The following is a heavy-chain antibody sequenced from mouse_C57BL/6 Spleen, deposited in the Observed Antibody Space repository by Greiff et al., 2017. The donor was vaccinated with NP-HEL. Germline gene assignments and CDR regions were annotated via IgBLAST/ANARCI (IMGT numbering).Heavy chain of an antibody. CDR1: GYTFTSYW. CDR2: IHPSDSDT. J-gene: IGHJ3*01. Sequence: VQLQQPGAELVKPGASVKVSCKASGYTFTSYWMHWVKQRPGQGLEWIGRIHPSDSDTNYNQKFKGKATLTVDQSSSTAYIQLSSLTSEDSAVYYCAMKNDYDGFAYWGQGTLVTVSA. D-gene: IGHD2-4*01. V-gene: IGHV1-74*01. CDR3: AMKNDYDGFAY.